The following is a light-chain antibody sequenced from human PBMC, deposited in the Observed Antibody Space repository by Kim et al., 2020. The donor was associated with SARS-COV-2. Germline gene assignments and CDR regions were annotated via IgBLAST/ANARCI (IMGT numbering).Light chain of an antibody. J-gene: IGKJ2*01. V-gene: IGKV1-33*01. CDR1: QAVSNY. CDR3: QHYDSMSAYT. CDR2: GAS. Sequence: GDRDTITYQASQAVSNYLNWYQQKTGKAPRLLIYGASNMETGAPSRFSGSGSGTHFTLTISSLQPADIATYYCQHYDSMSAYTFGQGTKLEI.